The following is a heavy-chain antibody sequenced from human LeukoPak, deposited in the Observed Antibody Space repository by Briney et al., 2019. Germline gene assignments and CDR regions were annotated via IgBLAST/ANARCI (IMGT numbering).Heavy chain of an antibody. D-gene: IGHD3-9*01. CDR1: GYTFTGFY. CDR2: INPNSGDT. Sequence: GASVKVSCKASGYTFTGFYIHWVRQAPGQGLEWMGWINPNSGDTDYAQNLQGRVTMTRDTSISTAYMELSRLTSDDTAVYYCARNHDISTGYSFDPWGQGTLVTVSS. J-gene: IGHJ5*02. CDR3: ARNHDISTGYSFDP. V-gene: IGHV1-2*02.